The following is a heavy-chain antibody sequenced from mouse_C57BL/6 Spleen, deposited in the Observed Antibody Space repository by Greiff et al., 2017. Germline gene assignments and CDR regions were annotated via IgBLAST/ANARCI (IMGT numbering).Heavy chain of an antibody. CDR3: ARSNDYDPWFAY. V-gene: IGHV1-59*01. J-gene: IGHJ3*01. Sequence: QVQLQQPGAELVRPGTSVKLSCKASGYTFTSYWMHWVKQRPGQGLEWIGVIDPSDSYTNYNQKFKGKATLTVDTSSSTAYMQLSSLTSEDSAVYYCARSNDYDPWFAYWGQGTLVTVSA. CDR1: GYTFTSYW. D-gene: IGHD2-4*01. CDR2: IDPSDSYT.